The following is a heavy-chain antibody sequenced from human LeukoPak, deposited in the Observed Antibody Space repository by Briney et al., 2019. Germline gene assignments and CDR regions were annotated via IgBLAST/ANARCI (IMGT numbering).Heavy chain of an antibody. Sequence: SETLSLTCTVSGYSISSGYYWGWIRQPPGKGLEWIGSIYHSGSTYYNPSLKSRVTISVDTSKNQFSLKLSSVSAADTAVYYCARGVGGSDAFDIWGQGTMVTVSS. J-gene: IGHJ3*02. D-gene: IGHD3-10*01. CDR3: ARGVGGSDAFDI. CDR2: IYHSGST. CDR1: GYSISSGYY. V-gene: IGHV4-38-2*02.